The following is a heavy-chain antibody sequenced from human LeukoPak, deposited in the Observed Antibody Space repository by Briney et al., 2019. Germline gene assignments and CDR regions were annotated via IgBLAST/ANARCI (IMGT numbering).Heavy chain of an antibody. V-gene: IGHV3-30*02. CDR3: AKEPTSYSSGWYFQH. CDR1: GFTFSTYG. J-gene: IGHJ1*01. D-gene: IGHD6-25*01. Sequence: PGGSLRLSCAASGFTFSTYGMHWVRQAPGKGLEWVAIIWSDGSNKYYADSVKGRFTISRDNSKNTLDLEMFSLRAEDTAVYYCAKEPTSYSSGWYFQHWGQGALVTVSS. CDR2: IWSDGSNK.